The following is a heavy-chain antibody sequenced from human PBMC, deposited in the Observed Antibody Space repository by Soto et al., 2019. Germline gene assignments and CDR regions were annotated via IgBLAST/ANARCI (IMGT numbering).Heavy chain of an antibody. CDR3: ANALGLYYFDY. Sequence: QVQLVQSGAEVKKPGASVKVSCKASGYTFTSYAVHWVRQAPGQRLEWMGWINAGNGNTKYSQKFQGRVTITRDTSASTAYMELSSLRSEDTAVYYCANALGLYYFDYWGQGPLVTVSS. V-gene: IGHV1-3*01. D-gene: IGHD3-16*01. CDR1: GYTFTSYA. CDR2: INAGNGNT. J-gene: IGHJ4*02.